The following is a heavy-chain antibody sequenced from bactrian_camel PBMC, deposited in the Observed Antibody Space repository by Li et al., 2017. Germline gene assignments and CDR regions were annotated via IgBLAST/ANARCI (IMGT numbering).Heavy chain of an antibody. Sequence: QLVESGGGSVQAGGSLRLSCSAFGLTLSAYCIAWFRQAPGKEREGVVVLDDVGRINYADSVKGRFTISKDNAKNTVSLQMDSLRPEDTAMYYCAADHGTSRSSCTVVAATQYWGQGTQVTVS. CDR2: LDDVGRI. D-gene: IGHD6*01. J-gene: IGHJ4*01. V-gene: IGHV3S53*01. CDR3: AADHGTSRSSCTVVAATQY. CDR1: GLTLSAYC.